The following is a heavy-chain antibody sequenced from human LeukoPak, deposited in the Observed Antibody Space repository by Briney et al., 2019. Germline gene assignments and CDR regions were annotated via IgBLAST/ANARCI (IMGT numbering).Heavy chain of an antibody. CDR1: GGTLSSYA. J-gene: IGHJ4*02. D-gene: IGHD3-22*01. CDR3: AKQNRAYYYDSSGYYYFDY. Sequence: GASVKVSCKASGGTLSSYAISWVRQAPGQGLEWMGRIIPIFGTANYAQKFQGRVTITTDESTSTAYMELSSLRSEDTAVYYCAKQNRAYYYDSSGYYYFDYWGQGTLVTVSS. V-gene: IGHV1-69*05. CDR2: IIPIFGTA.